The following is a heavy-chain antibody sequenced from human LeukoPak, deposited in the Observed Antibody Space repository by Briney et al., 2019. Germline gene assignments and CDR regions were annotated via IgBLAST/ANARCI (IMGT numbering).Heavy chain of an antibody. D-gene: IGHD6-19*01. J-gene: IGHJ4*02. V-gene: IGHV1-2*02. CDR1: GYTFTSYD. Sequence: ASVKVSCKASGYTFTSYDINWVRQATGQGLEWMGWINPNSGGTNYAQKFQGRVTMTRDTSISTAYMELSRLRSDDTAVYYCAAYSSGWYYFDYWGQGTLVTISS. CDR2: INPNSGGT. CDR3: AAYSSGWYYFDY.